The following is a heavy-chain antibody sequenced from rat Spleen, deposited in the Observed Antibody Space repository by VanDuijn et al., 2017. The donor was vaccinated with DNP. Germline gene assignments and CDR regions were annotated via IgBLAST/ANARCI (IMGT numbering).Heavy chain of an antibody. CDR3: ARSWGTYYGYTPFDY. D-gene: IGHD1-9*01. V-gene: IGHV2-47*01. J-gene: IGHJ3*01. Sequence: QVQLKQSGPGLVQPSQTLSLPCTVSRLSLTSYTLSWVPPPSGKGPEWMGRMWYAGDTAYNSALKSRLSISRDTSKSQVFLKMNNLQTEDTAMYFCARSWGTYYGYTPFDYWGQGTLVTVSS. CDR1: RLSLTSYT. CDR2: MWYAGDT.